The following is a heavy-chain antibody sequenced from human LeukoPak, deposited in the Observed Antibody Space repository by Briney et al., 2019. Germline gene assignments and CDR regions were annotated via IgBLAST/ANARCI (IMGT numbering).Heavy chain of an antibody. J-gene: IGHJ4*02. V-gene: IGHV3-30*04. CDR2: IAYDGSDE. Sequence: GGSLRLSCVAYGFTFGSFGMHWVRQAPGKGLDWVAVIAYDGSDENYADSVKGRFTISRDNFKNTLYLQVNSLGPEDTAMYYCARDVMAVAGTLGFDCWGQGALVTVSS. CDR3: ARDVMAVAGTLGFDC. D-gene: IGHD6-19*01. CDR1: GFTFGSFG.